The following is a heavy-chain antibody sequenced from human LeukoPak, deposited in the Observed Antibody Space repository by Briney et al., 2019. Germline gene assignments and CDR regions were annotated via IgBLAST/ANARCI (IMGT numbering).Heavy chain of an antibody. Sequence: GGSLRLSCAASGFTFSSYAMNWVRQAPGKGLEWVSDMSGVGNTYYAESVKGRFTISRDNFKNTFFLQMNSLRAEDTALYYATGHGSNSYWGQGALVAVSS. CDR2: MSGVGNT. CDR3: TGHGSNSY. D-gene: IGHD5-24*01. J-gene: IGHJ4*02. CDR1: GFTFSSYA. V-gene: IGHV3-23*01.